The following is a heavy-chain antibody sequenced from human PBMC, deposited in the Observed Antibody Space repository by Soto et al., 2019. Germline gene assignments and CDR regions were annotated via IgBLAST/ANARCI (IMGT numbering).Heavy chain of an antibody. Sequence: EVQMVESGGGLVQPGGSLRLSCAASGFTFSSFCLHWVRQVSGKGLVWVSRVNSDGSTTAYADSVKGRFTVSRDNAKNTLYLQMANLRAEDTAVYYCAGGAGSNKPFDYWGQGTLVTVSS. CDR2: VNSDGSTT. V-gene: IGHV3-74*01. D-gene: IGHD2-2*01. CDR1: GFTFSSFC. J-gene: IGHJ4*02. CDR3: AGGAGSNKPFDY.